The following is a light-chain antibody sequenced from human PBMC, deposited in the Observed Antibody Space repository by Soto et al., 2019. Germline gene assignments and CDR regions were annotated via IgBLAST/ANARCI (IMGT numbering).Light chain of an antibody. Sequence: DIQMTQSTFSLSASVGDRVTITCRASRSISIFLNWYQQKPGGAPKLLIYSASTLQTGVPSRFTGSGSGTDFTLSISSLQPEDTATYYCQQGYGPPFTFGHGGRLEIK. V-gene: IGKV1-39*01. CDR1: RSISIF. J-gene: IGKJ5*01. CDR2: SAS. CDR3: QQGYGPPFT.